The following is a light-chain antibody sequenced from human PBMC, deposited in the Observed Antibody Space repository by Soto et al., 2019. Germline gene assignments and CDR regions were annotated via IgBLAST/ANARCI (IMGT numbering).Light chain of an antibody. CDR3: QQRYKTSLSS. CDR2: GAS. CDR1: QRIDNF. V-gene: IGKV1-39*01. J-gene: IGKJ2*01. Sequence: DIQMTQSPSFLSASVGDRVTITCRACQRIDNFLNWYQQKPGKAPKLLMYGASSLQSGVPSRFSGSGSGTDFTLTITSLQPEDSATYHCQQRYKTSLSSFGQGTKVEIK.